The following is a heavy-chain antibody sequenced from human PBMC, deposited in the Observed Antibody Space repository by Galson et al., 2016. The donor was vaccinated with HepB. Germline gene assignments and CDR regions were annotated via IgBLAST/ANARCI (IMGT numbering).Heavy chain of an antibody. CDR1: GFSFSDYP. CDR3: ARGGGHYDFWGGYHYYFDQ. Sequence: SLRLSCAVSGFSFSDYPMHWVRQAPGKGLEWVAVISYDGRNKYYADSVKGRFTIPRDTSKNTVHLQMNSLRVEDTAVYYCARGGGHYDFWGGYHYYFDQWGQGTLVTVSS. CDR2: ISYDGRNK. J-gene: IGHJ4*02. V-gene: IGHV3-30*04. D-gene: IGHD3-3*01.